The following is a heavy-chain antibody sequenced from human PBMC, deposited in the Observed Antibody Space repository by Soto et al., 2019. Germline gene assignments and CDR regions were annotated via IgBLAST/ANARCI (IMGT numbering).Heavy chain of an antibody. CDR1: GYTFTGYY. V-gene: IGHV1-2*04. CDR2: INPNSGGT. Sequence: SVQVSCTASGYTFTGYYMHWVRQAPGQGLEWMGWINPNSGGTNYAQKFQGWVTMTRDTSISTAYMELSRLRADDTAGYDGARQRRDNWCDPWGTGTRVTV. J-gene: IGHJ5*02. CDR3: ARQRRDNWCDP. D-gene: IGHD6-25*01.